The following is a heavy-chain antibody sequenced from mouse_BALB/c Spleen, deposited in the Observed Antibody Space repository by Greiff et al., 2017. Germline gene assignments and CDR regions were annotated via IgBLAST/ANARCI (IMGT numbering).Heavy chain of an antibody. J-gene: IGHJ4*01. CDR2: SYWDDDK. D-gene: IGHD2-1*01. CDR1: GFSLSTSGMG. Sequence: QVTLKVSGPGILQPSQTLSLTCSFSGFSLSTSGMGVSWIRQPSGKGLEWLAHSYWDDDKRYNPSLKSRLTISKDTSRNQVFLKITSVDTADTATYYCARSGGNSSYAMDYWGQGTSVTVSS. V-gene: IGHV8-12*01. CDR3: ARSGGNSSYAMDY.